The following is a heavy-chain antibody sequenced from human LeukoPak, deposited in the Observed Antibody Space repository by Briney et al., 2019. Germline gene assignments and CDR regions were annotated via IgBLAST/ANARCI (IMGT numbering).Heavy chain of an antibody. CDR3: ARGGGGSCYSTCFDY. V-gene: IGHV3-23*01. J-gene: IGHJ4*02. CDR1: GFTFSSYA. CDR2: ISGSGGST. D-gene: IGHD2-15*01. Sequence: GGSLRLSCASSGFTFSSYAMSWVRQAPGKGLEWVSAISGSGGSTYYADSVKGRFTISRDNSKNTLYLQMNSLRAEDTAVYYCARGGGGSCYSTCFDYWGQGTLVTVSS.